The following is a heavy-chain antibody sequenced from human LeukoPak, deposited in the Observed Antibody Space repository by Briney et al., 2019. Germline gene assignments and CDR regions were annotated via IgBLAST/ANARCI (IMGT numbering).Heavy chain of an antibody. V-gene: IGHV3-30*04. CDR2: ISYDGSNK. CDR1: GFTFSTYT. Sequence: PGRSLRLSCAASGFTFSTYTMHWVRQAPGKGLEWVAVISYDGSNKYYADSVKGRFTISRDNSKNTLYLQMNSLRAEDTAVYYCAKDTSSGYVYYFDYWGQGTLVTVSS. D-gene: IGHD3-22*01. CDR3: AKDTSSGYVYYFDY. J-gene: IGHJ4*02.